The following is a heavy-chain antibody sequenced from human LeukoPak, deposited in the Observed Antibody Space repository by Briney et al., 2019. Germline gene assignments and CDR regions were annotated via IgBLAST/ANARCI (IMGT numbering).Heavy chain of an antibody. CDR3: ARSWTWYFDY. V-gene: IGHV3-20*04. Sequence: GGSLRLSCAASGFTFDDYGMSWVRQAPGKGLEWVSGINWNGGSTYYADSVKGRFTISRDNSKNTLYLQMNSLRAEDTAVYYCARSWTWYFDYWGQGTLVTVSS. D-gene: IGHD3/OR15-3a*01. CDR2: INWNGGST. CDR1: GFTFDDYG. J-gene: IGHJ4*02.